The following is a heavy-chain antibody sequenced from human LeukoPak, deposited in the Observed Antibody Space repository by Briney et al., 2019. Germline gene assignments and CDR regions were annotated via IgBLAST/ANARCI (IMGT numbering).Heavy chain of an antibody. CDR1: GDSVSSNSVG. D-gene: IGHD3-10*01. V-gene: IGHV6-1*01. CDR3: ARGNTMVRGALQSEYFQH. Sequence: SQTLSLACAISGDSVSSNSVGWNWIRQSPSRGLEWLGRTFYRSKWYNNYAVSVKSRIIINPHTSKNQFSLQLNSVTPEDMAVYYCARGNTMVRGALQSEYFQHWGQGTLVTVSS. CDR2: TFYRSKWYN. J-gene: IGHJ1*01.